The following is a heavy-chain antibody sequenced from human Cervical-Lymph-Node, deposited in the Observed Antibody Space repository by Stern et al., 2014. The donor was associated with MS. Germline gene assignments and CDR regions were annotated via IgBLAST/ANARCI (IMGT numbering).Heavy chain of an antibody. Sequence: ESGPTLVKPTQTLKLTCTFSGFSLSTSGMGVGWIRQPTGKALEALALIYWDDDKRYSPSLKSRLTITKDTSKNQVVLTMTNMDPVDTATYYCAHCGDDYGDYGMDVWGQGTTVTVSS. J-gene: IGHJ6*02. CDR3: AHCGDDYGDYGMDV. V-gene: IGHV2-5*02. D-gene: IGHD4-17*01. CDR2: IYWDDDK. CDR1: GFSLSTSGMG.